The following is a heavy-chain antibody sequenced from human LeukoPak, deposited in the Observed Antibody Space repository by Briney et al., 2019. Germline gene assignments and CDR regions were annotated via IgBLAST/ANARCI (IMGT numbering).Heavy chain of an antibody. J-gene: IGHJ4*02. V-gene: IGHV4-4*02. CDR3: ARSPTKRVPEDY. D-gene: IGHD2-2*01. Sequence: KPSETLSLTCAVSSGSIFSSNWWSWVRQPPGKGLEWIGQIFHSGSTSYSPSLKSRVTISVDKSKNQFSLRLTSVTAADTAVYYCARSPTKRVPEDYWGQGTLVTVSS. CDR2: IFHSGST. CDR1: SGSIFSSNW.